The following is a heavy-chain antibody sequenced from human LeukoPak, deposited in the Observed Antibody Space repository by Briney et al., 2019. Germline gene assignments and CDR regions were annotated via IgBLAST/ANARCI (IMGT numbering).Heavy chain of an antibody. Sequence: SGTSLRLSCAASGFTFTNYGMHWVRQAPGKGLEWLALITYDGYYKYYSDSVKGRFTISSDTSKNTLYLQMNSLRAEDTAVYYCARDLSPVVRASPMGYWGQGTPVTVSS. V-gene: IGHV3-30*03. CDR1: GFTFTNYG. CDR3: ARDLSPVVRASPMGY. CDR2: ITYDGYYK. J-gene: IGHJ4*02. D-gene: IGHD3-10*01.